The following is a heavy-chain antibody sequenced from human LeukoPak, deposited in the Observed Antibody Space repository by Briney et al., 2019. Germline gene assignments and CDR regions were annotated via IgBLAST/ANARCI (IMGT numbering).Heavy chain of an antibody. CDR3: AKGAYDFLEIAYFDY. CDR1: GFSFTKYA. Sequence: GGSLRLSCAASGFSFTKYAMNWVRQAPGKGLEWVAVVIGSSGATDYADSVKGRFTISRDNSKNTLFLQMNSLRAEDTAIYYCAKGAYDFLEIAYFDYWGQGALVTGSS. V-gene: IGHV3-23*01. J-gene: IGHJ4*02. D-gene: IGHD3-3*01. CDR2: VIGSSGAT.